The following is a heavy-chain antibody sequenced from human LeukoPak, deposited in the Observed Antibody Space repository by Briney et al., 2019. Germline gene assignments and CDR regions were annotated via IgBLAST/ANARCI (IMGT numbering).Heavy chain of an antibody. CDR3: ARGIAAAGTWWFDP. CDR2: MNPNSGNT. D-gene: IGHD6-13*01. CDR1: GYTFTSYD. Sequence: ASVKVSCEASGYTFTSYDINWVRQATGQGLEWMGWMNPNSGNTGYAQKFQGRVTMTRNTSISTAYMELSSLRSEDTAVYYCARGIAAAGTWWFDPWGQGTLVTVSS. V-gene: IGHV1-8*01. J-gene: IGHJ5*02.